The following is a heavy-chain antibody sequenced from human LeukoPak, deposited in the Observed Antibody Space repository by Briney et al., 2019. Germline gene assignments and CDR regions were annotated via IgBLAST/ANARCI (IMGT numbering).Heavy chain of an antibody. Sequence: PGGSLRLSCAASGFTFSSYEMNWVRQAPGKGLEWVASINQDRGEIHYVDSVRGRFTISRDNAKNSLYLQMNSLRAEDTAVYYCAKVATIEGRGPVDYWGQGTLVTVSS. D-gene: IGHD5-24*01. J-gene: IGHJ4*02. V-gene: IGHV3-7*03. CDR2: INQDRGEI. CDR3: AKVATIEGRGPVDY. CDR1: GFTFSSYE.